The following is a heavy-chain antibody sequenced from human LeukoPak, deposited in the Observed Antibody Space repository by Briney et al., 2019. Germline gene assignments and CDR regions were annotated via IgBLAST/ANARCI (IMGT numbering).Heavy chain of an antibody. V-gene: IGHV3-30-3*01. J-gene: IGHJ6*02. D-gene: IGHD3-3*01. Sequence: GGSLRLSCAASGFTFSSYAMHWVRQAPGKGLEWVAVISYDGSNKYYADSVKGRFTISRDNSKNTLYLQMNSLRAEDTAVYYCARDTYDFWSGSQYCYYGMDVWGQGTTVTVSS. CDR3: ARDTYDFWSGSQYCYYGMDV. CDR2: ISYDGSNK. CDR1: GFTFSSYA.